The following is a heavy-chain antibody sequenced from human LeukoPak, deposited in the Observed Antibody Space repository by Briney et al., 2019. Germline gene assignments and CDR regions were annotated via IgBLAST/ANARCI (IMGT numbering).Heavy chain of an antibody. CDR1: GFTFSSYS. J-gene: IGHJ2*01. Sequence: GGSLRLSRAPSGFTFSSYSMNWVRQAPGKGLELVSSISSSSSYIYYADSVKARFNISRDNAKNSLYLQMNSLRAEDTAVYYCARGSSFRMLLGFVTWYFDLWGRGTLVTVSS. CDR3: ARGSSFRMLLGFVTWYFDL. V-gene: IGHV3-21*01. CDR2: ISSSSSYI. D-gene: IGHD3-10*01.